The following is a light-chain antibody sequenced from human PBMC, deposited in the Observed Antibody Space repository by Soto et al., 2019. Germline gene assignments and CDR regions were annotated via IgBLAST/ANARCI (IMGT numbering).Light chain of an antibody. J-gene: IGKJ1*01. Sequence: DIVMTQSPLSLPVTPGEPASISCRSSQSLLHSNGYNYLDWYLQKPGQSPQLLIYLGSNRASGVPDRFRGSGSGTDFTLTISSLEPEDSAVYYCQDSSTSPWPFGQGTKVDIK. CDR1: QSLLHSNGYNY. CDR3: QDSSTSPWP. V-gene: IGKV2-28*01. CDR2: LGS.